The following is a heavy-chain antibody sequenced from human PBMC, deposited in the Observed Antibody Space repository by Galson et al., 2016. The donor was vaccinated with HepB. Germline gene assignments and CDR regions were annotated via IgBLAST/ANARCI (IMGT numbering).Heavy chain of an antibody. Sequence: SLRLSCAASGFTVSGSYMSWARLPPGKGLEWVSAIFSFAATFDRDSVKGRFTIFRDTSRNTLYLQMDNLRAEDTAIYYCEGYSDPFDIWGQGTMVTVSS. CDR1: GFTVSGSY. V-gene: IGHV3-53*01. CDR2: IFSFAAT. CDR3: EGYSDPFDI. J-gene: IGHJ3*02. D-gene: IGHD3-22*01.